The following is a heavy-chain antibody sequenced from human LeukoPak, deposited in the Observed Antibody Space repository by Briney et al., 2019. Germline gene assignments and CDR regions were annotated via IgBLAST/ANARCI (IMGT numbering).Heavy chain of an antibody. D-gene: IGHD2-2*01. CDR2: ISGSGGST. J-gene: IGHJ4*02. CDR3: APWVVVPAAMAPRY. CDR1: GFTFSSYA. Sequence: GGSLRLSCAASGFTFSSYAMSWVRQAPGKGLEWVSAISGSGGSTYYADSVKGRFTISRDNSKNTLYLQMNSLRAEDTAVYYCAPWVVVPAAMAPRYWGQGTLVTVSS. V-gene: IGHV3-23*01.